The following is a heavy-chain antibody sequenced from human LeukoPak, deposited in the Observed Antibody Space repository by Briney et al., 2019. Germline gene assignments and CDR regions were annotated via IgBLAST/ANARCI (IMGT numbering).Heavy chain of an antibody. CDR3: QGGRF. V-gene: IGHV3-15*01. Sequence: GGSLRLSCSASGFTFTNAWMSWVRQAPGKGLEWVGRIKSKTAGSTTDYAAPVKGRFSISRDDSKNTLYLQMNSLKSEDTAVYYCQGGRFWGQGTLVTVSS. D-gene: IGHD1-26*01. J-gene: IGHJ4*02. CDR1: GFTFTNAW. CDR2: IKSKTAGSTT.